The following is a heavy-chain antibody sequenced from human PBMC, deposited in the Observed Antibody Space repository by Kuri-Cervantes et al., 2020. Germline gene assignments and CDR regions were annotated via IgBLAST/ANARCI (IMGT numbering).Heavy chain of an antibody. CDR1: GYTFTSYC. Sequence: ASVKVSCKASGYTFTSYCMHWVRQAPGQGLEWMGIINPSGGSTSYAQKFQGRVTMTRDTSTSTAYMELSRLRSDDTAVYYCATILVGGTTSNFDNWGQGTLVTVSS. V-gene: IGHV1-46*01. CDR3: ATILVGGTTSNFDN. D-gene: IGHD1-26*01. CDR2: INPSGGST. J-gene: IGHJ4*02.